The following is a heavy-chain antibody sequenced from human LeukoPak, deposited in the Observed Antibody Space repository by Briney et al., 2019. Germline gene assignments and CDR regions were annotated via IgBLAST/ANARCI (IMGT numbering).Heavy chain of an antibody. D-gene: IGHD3-9*01. CDR1: GFPFSDYG. J-gene: IGHJ4*02. CDR2: ISHDGNNK. CDR3: ARDGGDKTAYYGDQFDC. Sequence: GGSLRLSCAASGFPFSDYGMYWVRQAPGKGLEWLAVISHDGNNKYYADSVKGRITISRDNSMNTLYLQMNGLRPEDTAVYYCARDGGDKTAYYGDQFDCWGQGTLVTVSS. V-gene: IGHV3-30*03.